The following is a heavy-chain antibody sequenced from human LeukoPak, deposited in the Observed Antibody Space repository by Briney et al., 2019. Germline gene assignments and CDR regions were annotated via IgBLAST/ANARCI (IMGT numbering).Heavy chain of an antibody. V-gene: IGHV3-23*01. CDR3: ARESSPGIAVDY. J-gene: IGHJ4*02. CDR1: GFTFSSNV. CDR2: IPASGGST. D-gene: IGHD6-13*01. Sequence: PGGSLRLSCVASGFTFSSNVMIWVRQAPGKGLEWVSGIPASGGSTYYADSVKGRFTISRDNSKNSLYLQMNSLRAEDTAVYYCARESSPGIAVDYWGQGTLVTVSS.